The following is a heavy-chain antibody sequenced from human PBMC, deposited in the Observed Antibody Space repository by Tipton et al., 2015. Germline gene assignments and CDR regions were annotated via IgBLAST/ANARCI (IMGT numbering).Heavy chain of an antibody. V-gene: IGHV4-38-2*01. D-gene: IGHD3-9*01. CDR2: IFHRGDT. CDR3: ACQDYDSLTRDYQTVDS. J-gene: IGHJ4*02. Sequence: TLSLTCDVSGYSISSGYYWGWIRQPPGKGLEWIGSIFHRGDTNYNPSLKSRVTISVDTSKNQFSLKLTSVTAADTAVYYCACQDYDSLTRDYQTVDSWGQGTLVTVSS. CDR1: GYSISSGYY.